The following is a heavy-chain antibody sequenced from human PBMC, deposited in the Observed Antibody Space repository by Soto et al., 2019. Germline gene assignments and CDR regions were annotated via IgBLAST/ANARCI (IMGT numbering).Heavy chain of an antibody. CDR2: ISAYNGNT. CDR3: AREPYCNNGVCYWGDYFDY. CDR1: GYTFTSYG. J-gene: IGHJ4*02. Sequence: QVQLVQSGAEVKKPGASVKVSCKASGYTFTSYGISWVRQAPGQGLEWMGWISAYNGNTNYAQKLQGRVTMTTDTSTSTAYMELRSLRSDDTAVYYCAREPYCNNGVCYWGDYFDYWGQGTLVTVSS. V-gene: IGHV1-18*01. D-gene: IGHD2-8*01.